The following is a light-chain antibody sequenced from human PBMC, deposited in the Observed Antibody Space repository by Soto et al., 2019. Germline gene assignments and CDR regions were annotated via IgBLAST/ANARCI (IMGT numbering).Light chain of an antibody. Sequence: DIQMTQSPSTLSASVGDRVTITCRASQTIGSLLAWYQQKAGRAPKLLIYKASTLESGVPSRFSCSRSGTEFTLTSSSLQPDDFATYYCQHYNSYPPMYTFGQGTKLEI. CDR3: QHYNSYPPMYT. J-gene: IGKJ2*01. CDR2: KAS. CDR1: QTIGSL. V-gene: IGKV1-5*03.